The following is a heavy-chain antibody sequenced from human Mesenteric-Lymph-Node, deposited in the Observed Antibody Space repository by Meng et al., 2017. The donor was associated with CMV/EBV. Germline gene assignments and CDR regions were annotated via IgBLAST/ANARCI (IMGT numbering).Heavy chain of an antibody. CDR3: ARGYTSSAVSNWFDP. J-gene: IGHJ5*02. Sequence: SGFTFRSYAMIWVRQAPGKGLEWVASIRNDGSSKYYAGSVKGRFTISRDDSKNTLYLQMNSLRTEDTAVYYCARGYTSSAVSNWFDPWGQGTLVTVSS. V-gene: IGHV3-30*02. CDR1: GFTFRSYA. D-gene: IGHD3-16*02. CDR2: IRNDGSSK.